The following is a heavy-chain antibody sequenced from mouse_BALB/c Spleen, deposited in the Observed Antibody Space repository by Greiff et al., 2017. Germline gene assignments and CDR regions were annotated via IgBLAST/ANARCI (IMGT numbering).Heavy chain of an antibody. J-gene: IGHJ3*01. CDR1: GFTFSSYA. V-gene: IGHV5-6-5*01. Sequence: EVQGVESGGGLVKPGGSLKLSCAASGFTFSSYAMSWVRQTPEKRLEWVASISSGGSTYYPDSVKGRFTISRDNARNILYLQMSSLRSEDTAMYYCARGPDGYPAWFAYWGQGTLVTVSA. CDR2: ISSGGST. D-gene: IGHD2-3*01. CDR3: ARGPDGYPAWFAY.